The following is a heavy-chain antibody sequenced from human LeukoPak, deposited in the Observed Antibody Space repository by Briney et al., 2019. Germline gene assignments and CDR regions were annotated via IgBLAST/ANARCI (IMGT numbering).Heavy chain of an antibody. CDR1: GFTISIYC. CDR3: ARVIWSGYYQIDY. D-gene: IGHD3-3*01. Sequence: GGSLRLSCAASGFTISIYCINWVRQARGKGLEWVSYIRSGGSITRYADYVKGRFSISRDNAKNSLYLQMNSLRAEDTAVYYCARVIWSGYYQIDYWGQGTLVTVSS. J-gene: IGHJ4*02. CDR2: IRSGGSIT. V-gene: IGHV3-48*01.